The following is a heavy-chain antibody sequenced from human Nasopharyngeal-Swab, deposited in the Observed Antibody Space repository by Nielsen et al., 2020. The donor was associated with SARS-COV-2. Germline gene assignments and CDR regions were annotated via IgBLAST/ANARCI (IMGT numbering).Heavy chain of an antibody. CDR3: AREPVVVPAAPSYGMDV. D-gene: IGHD2-2*01. J-gene: IGHJ6*02. CDR2: VSSSSSYI. Sequence: WIRRPPGKGLEWVSSVSSSSSYIYYADSVKGRFTISRDNAKNSLYLQMNSLRAEDTAVYYCAREPVVVPAAPSYGMDVWGQGTTVTVSS. V-gene: IGHV3-21*01.